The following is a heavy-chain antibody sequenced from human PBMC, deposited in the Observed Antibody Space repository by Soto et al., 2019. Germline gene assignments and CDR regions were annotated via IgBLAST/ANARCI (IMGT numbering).Heavy chain of an antibody. J-gene: IGHJ6*02. CDR1: GFTVSSNY. CDR2: IYSGGST. V-gene: IGHV3-53*01. CDR3: ARAGGDYGTYYYYGMDV. D-gene: IGHD2-21*02. Sequence: QPGGSLRLSCAASGFTVSSNYMSWVRQAPGKGLEWVSVIYSGGSTYYADSVKGRFTISRDNSKNTLYLQMNSLRAEDTAVYYCARAGGDYGTYYYYGMDVWGQGTTVTVSS.